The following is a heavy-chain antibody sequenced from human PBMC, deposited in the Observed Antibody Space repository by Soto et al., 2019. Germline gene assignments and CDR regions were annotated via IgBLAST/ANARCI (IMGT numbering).Heavy chain of an antibody. D-gene: IGHD3-10*01. V-gene: IGHV1-18*01. CDR1: GYTFTSYS. Sequence: ASVKVSCKASGYTFTSYSISWVRQAPGQGLEWMGWINVYNGNTNYAQNLQGRVTMTTDTSTSTAYMELRSLRSDDTAVYYCARFYASGSYPYDYWGQGTLVTVSS. CDR3: ARFYASGSYPYDY. CDR2: INVYNGNT. J-gene: IGHJ4*02.